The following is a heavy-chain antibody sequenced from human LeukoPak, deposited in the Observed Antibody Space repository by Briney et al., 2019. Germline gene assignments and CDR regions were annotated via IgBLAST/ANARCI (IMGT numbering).Heavy chain of an antibody. CDR3: ARPIYSSSPPPNYYYGMDV. V-gene: IGHV3-33*01. CDR1: GFTFSSYG. J-gene: IGHJ6*02. D-gene: IGHD6-6*01. CDR2: IWYDGSNK. Sequence: GGSLRLSCAASGFTFSSYGMHWVRQAPGKGLEWVAVIWYDGSNKYYADSVKGRFAISRDNSKNTLYLQMNSLRAEDTAVYYCARPIYSSSPPPNYYYGMDVWGQGTTVTVSS.